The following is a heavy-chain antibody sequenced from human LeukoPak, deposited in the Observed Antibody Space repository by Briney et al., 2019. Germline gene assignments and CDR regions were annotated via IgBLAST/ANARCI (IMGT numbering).Heavy chain of an antibody. CDR3: ATYSGPDKWDASDM. Sequence: GRSLRLSCAASGFTFSNYALHWVRQAPGKGLEWVATIRVDGSTEYPVDSMKGRFTISRDNAKNSLHLQMNSLRAEDTAVYYCATYSGPDKWDASDMWGQGTLVTVSS. D-gene: IGHD1-26*01. V-gene: IGHV3-7*01. CDR2: IRVDGSTE. CDR1: GFTFSNYA. J-gene: IGHJ3*02.